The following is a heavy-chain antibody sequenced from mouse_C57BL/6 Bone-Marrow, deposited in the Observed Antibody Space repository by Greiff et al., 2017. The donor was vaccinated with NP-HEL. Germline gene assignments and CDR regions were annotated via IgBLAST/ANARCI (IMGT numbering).Heavy chain of an antibody. V-gene: IGHV1-80*01. Sequence: QVQLQQSGAELVKPGASVKISCKASGYAFSSYWMNWVKQRPGTGLEWIGQIYPGDGDTNYNGKFKGKATLTADKSSSTAYKQLSSLTSEDSAVYFCARYYGSSYYFDYWDQGTTLTVSS. CDR3: ARYYGSSYYFDY. CDR1: GYAFSSYW. D-gene: IGHD1-1*01. CDR2: IYPGDGDT. J-gene: IGHJ2*01.